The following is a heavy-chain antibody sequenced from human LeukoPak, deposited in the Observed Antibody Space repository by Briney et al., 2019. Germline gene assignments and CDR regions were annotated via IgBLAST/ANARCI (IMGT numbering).Heavy chain of an antibody. J-gene: IGHJ5*02. CDR1: GGSISSYY. Sequence: PSETLSLTCTVSGGSISSYYWSWIRQPPGKGLEWIGYIYYSGGTNYNPSLKSRVTISVDTSKNQFSLKLSSVTAADTAVYYCARGDILTGYYSWGQGTLVTVSS. CDR2: IYYSGGT. D-gene: IGHD3-9*01. CDR3: ARGDILTGYYS. V-gene: IGHV4-59*01.